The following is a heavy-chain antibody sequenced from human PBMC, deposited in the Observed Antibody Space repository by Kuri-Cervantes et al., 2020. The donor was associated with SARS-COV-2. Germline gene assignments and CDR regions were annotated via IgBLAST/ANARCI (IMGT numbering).Heavy chain of an antibody. CDR2: ISYDGSEK. V-gene: IGHV3-30*04. D-gene: IGHD3-9*01. CDR3: ARVPSSDLTLWPVGGMDV. CDR1: GIPIRSHA. Sequence: GGSLRLSCDASGIPIRSHAMHWVRQAPGKGLEWVAVISYDGSEKMYANSLKGRFTISRDNSMNTVWLQMNSLRAEDTAVYYCARVPSSDLTLWPVGGMDVWGQGTTVTVSS. J-gene: IGHJ6*02.